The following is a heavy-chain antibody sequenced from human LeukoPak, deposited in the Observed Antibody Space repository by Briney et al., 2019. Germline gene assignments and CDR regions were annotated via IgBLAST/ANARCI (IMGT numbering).Heavy chain of an antibody. D-gene: IGHD3-10*01. CDR2: FSGTGST. CDR3: ARDTSYYGPLNY. V-gene: IGHV3-69-1*01. CDR1: GFTFSTYA. J-gene: IGHJ4*02. Sequence: KPGGSLRLSCAASGFTFSTYAMSWVRQAPGKGLDWVSSFSGTGSTYYADSVKGRFTISRDNAKNSLYLQMNSLRAEDTAVYYCARDTSYYGPLNYWGQGTLVTVSS.